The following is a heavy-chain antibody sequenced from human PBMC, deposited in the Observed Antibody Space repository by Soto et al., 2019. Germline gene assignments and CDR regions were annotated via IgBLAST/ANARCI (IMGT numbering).Heavy chain of an antibody. CDR3: AKDRRGSSSGRRVGYNWFDP. D-gene: IGHD6-19*01. Sequence: VGSLRLSCAASGFTFSSYAMSWVRQAPGKGLEWVSAISGSGGSTYYADSVKGRFTISRDNSKNTLYLQMNRLRAEDTAVYYCAKDRRGSSSGRRVGYNWFDPWGQGTLVTVSS. V-gene: IGHV3-23*01. J-gene: IGHJ5*02. CDR2: ISGSGGST. CDR1: GFTFSSYA.